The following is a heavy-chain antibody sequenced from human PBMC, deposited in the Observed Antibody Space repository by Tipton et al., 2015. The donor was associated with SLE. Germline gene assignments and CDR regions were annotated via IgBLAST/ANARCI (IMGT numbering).Heavy chain of an antibody. CDR3: AKDAHYNWLISGNWFDP. V-gene: IGHV4-59*12. J-gene: IGHJ5*02. CDR1: GGSIHGYY. Sequence: TLSLTCTVSGGSIHGYYWNWFRQPPGRELEWIGYIYHSGSTNYNPSLKSRVTMSIDTSKNEFSLKLRSVTAADTAIYYCAKDAHYNWLISGNWFDPWGQGSLVTVSS. CDR2: IYHSGST. D-gene: IGHD3-9*01.